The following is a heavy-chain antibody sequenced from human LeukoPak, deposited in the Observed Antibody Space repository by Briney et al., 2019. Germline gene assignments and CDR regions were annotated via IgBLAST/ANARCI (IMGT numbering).Heavy chain of an antibody. CDR3: AIYQLLCLAPFDY. CDR2: ISAYNGNT. D-gene: IGHD2-2*01. J-gene: IGHJ4*02. V-gene: IGHV1-18*01. CDR1: GYTFTSYG. Sequence: GASVKVSCKASGYTFTSYGISWVRQAPGQGLEWMGWISAYNGNTNYAQKLQGRVTMTRDTSISTAYMELSRLRSDDTAVYYCAIYQLLCLAPFDYWGQGTLVTVSS.